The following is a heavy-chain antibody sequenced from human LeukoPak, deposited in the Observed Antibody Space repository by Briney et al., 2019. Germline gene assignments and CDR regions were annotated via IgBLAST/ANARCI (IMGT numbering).Heavy chain of an antibody. V-gene: IGHV3-15*01. CDR1: GLSFSNAW. CDR2: IYSKTDGETT. J-gene: IGHJ3*02. CDR3: TTDVLGGALGAFDI. Sequence: GGSLRLSCAASGLSFSNAWMNWVRQAPGKGLEWVGRIYSKTDGETTDYAAPVKGRFTISRDDSKNTLYLQMNSLKTEDTAVYYCTTDVLGGALGAFDIWGQGTMVTVSS. D-gene: IGHD3-10*01.